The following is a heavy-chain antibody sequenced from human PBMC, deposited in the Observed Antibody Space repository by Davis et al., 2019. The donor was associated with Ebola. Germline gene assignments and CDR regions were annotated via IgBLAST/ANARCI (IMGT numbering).Heavy chain of an antibody. V-gene: IGHV3-7*03. CDR2: INQDGSEK. Sequence: PGGSLRLSCAASVFTCRYAWMDWIHQDPVKAREWVANINQDGSEKFYVDSVKGRFTISRDNAKNSLYLQMNSLRAEDTAVYFCSRILDDWGQGTLVTVSS. CDR1: VFTCRYAW. J-gene: IGHJ4*02. CDR3: SRILDD.